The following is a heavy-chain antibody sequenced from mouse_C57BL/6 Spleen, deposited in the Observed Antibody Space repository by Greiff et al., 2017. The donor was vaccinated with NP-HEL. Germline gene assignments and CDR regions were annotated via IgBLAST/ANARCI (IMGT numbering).Heavy chain of an antibody. V-gene: IGHV1-64*01. CDR3: ASPPSDYYGSSYAMDY. J-gene: IGHJ4*01. Sequence: QVQLKQPGAELVKPGASVKLSCKASGYTFTSYWMHWVKQRPGQGLEWIGMIHPNSGSTNYNEKFKSKATLTVDKSSSTAYMQLSSLTSEDSAVYYCASPPSDYYGSSYAMDYWGQGTSVTVSS. D-gene: IGHD1-1*01. CDR1: GYTFTSYW. CDR2: IHPNSGST.